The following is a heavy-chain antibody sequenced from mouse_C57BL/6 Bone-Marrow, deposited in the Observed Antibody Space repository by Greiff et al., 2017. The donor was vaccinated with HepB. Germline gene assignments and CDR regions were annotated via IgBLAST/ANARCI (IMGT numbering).Heavy chain of an antibody. CDR1: GYTFTSYW. V-gene: IGHV1-64*01. D-gene: IGHD2-1*01. Sequence: VQLQQPGAELVKPGASVKLSCKASGYTFTSYWMHWVKQRPGQGLEWIGMIHPNSGSTNYNEKFKSKATLTVDKSSSTAYMQLSSLTSEDSAVYYCARSGLLPFYYAMDYWGQGTSVTVSS. J-gene: IGHJ4*01. CDR2: IHPNSGST. CDR3: ARSGLLPFYYAMDY.